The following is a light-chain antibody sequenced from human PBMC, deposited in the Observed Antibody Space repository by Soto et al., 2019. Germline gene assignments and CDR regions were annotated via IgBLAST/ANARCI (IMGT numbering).Light chain of an antibody. Sequence: QSALTQPASVSGSPGQSITISCSGTGSDVGSYNLVSWYKHHPGKAPKLIIYQVTKRPSGVSNRFSGSKSGNTASLTISGLQSADEADYYCCSFAGSPWEFGGGTKLTVL. J-gene: IGLJ3*02. CDR3: CSFAGSPWE. CDR2: QVT. V-gene: IGLV2-23*02. CDR1: GSDVGSYNL.